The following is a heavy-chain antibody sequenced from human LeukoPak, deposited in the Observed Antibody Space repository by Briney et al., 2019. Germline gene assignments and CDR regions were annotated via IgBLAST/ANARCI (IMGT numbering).Heavy chain of an antibody. D-gene: IGHD5-18*01. CDR1: GFTFSSSA. V-gene: IGHV3-23*01. CDR2: ISGSGGGT. Sequence: GGSLRLSCAASGFTFSSSAMSWVRQAPGKGLEWVSAISGSGGGTYYADTVKGRFTISRDNSKNTLYLQVNSLRAEDTAVYYCAKGNGYSYGRYYFDYWGQGTLVTVSS. J-gene: IGHJ4*02. CDR3: AKGNGYSYGRYYFDY.